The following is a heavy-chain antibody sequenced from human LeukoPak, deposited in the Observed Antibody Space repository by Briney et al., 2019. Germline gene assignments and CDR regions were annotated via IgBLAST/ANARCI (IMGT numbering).Heavy chain of an antibody. V-gene: IGHV3-66*02. CDR1: GFTVSSNY. CDR2: IYSSGST. J-gene: IGHJ4*02. D-gene: IGHD3-3*01. CDR3: AREWLSPYYFDY. Sequence: GGSLRLSCAASGFTVSSNYMSWVRQAPGKGLEWVPVIYSSGSTYYADSVKGRFTISRDNSKNTLYLQMNSLRAEDTAVYYCAREWLSPYYFDYWGQGTLVTVSS.